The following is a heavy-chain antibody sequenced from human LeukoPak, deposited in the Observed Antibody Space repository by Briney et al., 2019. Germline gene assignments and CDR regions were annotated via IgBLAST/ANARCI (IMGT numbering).Heavy chain of an antibody. D-gene: IGHD2-2*01. CDR1: GYTLTELS. V-gene: IGHV1-24*01. CDR3: ATDIRHLYCSSTSCYLPY. J-gene: IGHJ4*02. Sequence: ASVKVSCKVSGYTLTELSMHWVRQAPGKGLEWMGGFDPEDGETIYAQKFQGRVTMTEDTSTDTAYMELSSLRSEDTAVYYCATDIRHLYCSSTSCYLPYWGQGTLVTVSS. CDR2: FDPEDGET.